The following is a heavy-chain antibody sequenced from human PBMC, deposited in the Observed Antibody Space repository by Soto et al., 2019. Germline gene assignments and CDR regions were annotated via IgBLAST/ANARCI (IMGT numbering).Heavy chain of an antibody. CDR3: AGFWSGYFVDPYYYMDV. CDR2: IYYSGST. D-gene: IGHD3-3*01. Sequence: SETLSLTCTVSGVSISSSSYYWGWIRQPPGKGLEWIGSIYYSGSTYYNPSLKSRVTISVDTSKNQFSLKLSSVTAADTAAYYCAGFWSGYFVDPYYYMDVWGKGTTVTVSS. CDR1: GVSISSSSYY. J-gene: IGHJ6*03. V-gene: IGHV4-39*07.